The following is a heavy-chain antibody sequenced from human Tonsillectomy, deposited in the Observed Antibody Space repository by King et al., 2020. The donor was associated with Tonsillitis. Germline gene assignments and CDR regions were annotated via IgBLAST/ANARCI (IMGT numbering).Heavy chain of an antibody. CDR1: GYSFTSYW. Sequence: VQLVQSGAEVKKPGESLKISCKGSGYSFTSYWIGWVRQMPGKGLEWMGIIYPGDSDTRYSPSFQGQVTISADKSISTAYLQWSSLKASDTAMYYCARPSTYCSSTSCYAQKTWAFDIWGQGKMVTVSS. CDR2: IYPGDSDT. J-gene: IGHJ3*02. D-gene: IGHD2-2*01. V-gene: IGHV5-51*01. CDR3: ARPSTYCSSTSCYAQKTWAFDI.